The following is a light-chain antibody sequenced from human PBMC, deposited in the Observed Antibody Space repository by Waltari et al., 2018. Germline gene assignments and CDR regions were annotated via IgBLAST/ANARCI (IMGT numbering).Light chain of an antibody. Sequence: QSALTQPASVSGSPGQSITISCTGTSSDVGSYNFVSWYQQHPGKAPKLMIYEDGKRPSGVSNRFSGSKSGNTASRTISGLQAEDEADYHGCSYAVSSIWVFGGGTKLTVL. CDR3: CSYAVSSIWV. J-gene: IGLJ3*02. CDR1: SSDVGSYNF. V-gene: IGLV2-23*01. CDR2: EDG.